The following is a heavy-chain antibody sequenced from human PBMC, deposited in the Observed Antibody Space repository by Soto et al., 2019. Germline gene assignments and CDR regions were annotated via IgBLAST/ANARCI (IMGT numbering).Heavy chain of an antibody. D-gene: IGHD3-22*01. CDR1: GFTFSTYS. CDR2: ISSSSSNI. Sequence: GGSLRLSCAASGFTFSTYSMNWVRQAPGKGLEWVSYISSSSSNIYYADSVKGRFTISRDNAKNTLYLQMSSLRAEDTAVYYCAKVFYYYDSSGYYYFDYWGQGTLVTVSS. V-gene: IGHV3-48*01. CDR3: AKVFYYYDSSGYYYFDY. J-gene: IGHJ4*02.